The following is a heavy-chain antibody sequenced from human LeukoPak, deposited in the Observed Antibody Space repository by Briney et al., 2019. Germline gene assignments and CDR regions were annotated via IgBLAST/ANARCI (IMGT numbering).Heavy chain of an antibody. CDR1: GGSISSYN. CDR3: ASYGDSYEDAFDI. D-gene: IGHD4-17*01. V-gene: IGHV4-4*07. CDR2: IYTSGST. J-gene: IGHJ3*02. Sequence: SETLSLTCTVSGGSISSYNWSWIRQPAGKGLEWIGRIYTSGSTNYNPSLKSRVTMSVDTSKNQFSLKLSSVTAADTAVYYCASYGDSYEDAFDIWGQGTMVTVSS.